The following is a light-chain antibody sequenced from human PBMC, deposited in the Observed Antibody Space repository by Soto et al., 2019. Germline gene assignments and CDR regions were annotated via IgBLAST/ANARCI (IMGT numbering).Light chain of an antibody. CDR2: GNS. CDR3: QSYDSSLSGSV. CDR1: SSNIGAGYD. V-gene: IGLV1-40*01. J-gene: IGLJ3*02. Sequence: QSLLTQPPSVSGTPGQRVTISCTGSSSNIGAGYDVHWYQQLPGTAPKLLIYGNSNRPSGVPDRFSGSKSGTSASLAITGLQAEDEADYYCQSYDSSLSGSVFGGGTKLTVI.